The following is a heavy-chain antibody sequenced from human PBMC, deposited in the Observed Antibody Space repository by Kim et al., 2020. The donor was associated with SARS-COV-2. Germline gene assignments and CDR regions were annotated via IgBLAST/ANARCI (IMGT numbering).Heavy chain of an antibody. CDR3: ARQDSSSSHHPDY. CDR2: IYYSGST. Sequence: SETLSLTCTVSGGSVSSSDYFWAWIRQPPGKGLECIGTIYYSGSTYYNPSLKSRVTMSVDTPKNQSSLKLTSVTAADTAMYYCARQDSSSSHHPDYWGQG. D-gene: IGHD6-13*01. CDR1: GGSVSSSDYF. V-gene: IGHV4-39*01. J-gene: IGHJ4*02.